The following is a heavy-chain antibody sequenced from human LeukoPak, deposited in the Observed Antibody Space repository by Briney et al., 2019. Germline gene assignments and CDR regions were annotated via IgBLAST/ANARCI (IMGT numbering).Heavy chain of an antibody. J-gene: IGHJ4*02. V-gene: IGHV3-23*01. CDR3: ARVVRGVIPFDY. CDR2: ISGSGGST. CDR1: GFTFSNYV. D-gene: IGHD3-10*01. Sequence: GGSLRLSCAASGFTFSNYVMSWVRQAPGKGLEWVSAISGSGGSTYYADSVKGRFTISRDNSKNTLYLQMNSLRAEDTAVYYCARVVRGVIPFDYWGQGTLVTVSS.